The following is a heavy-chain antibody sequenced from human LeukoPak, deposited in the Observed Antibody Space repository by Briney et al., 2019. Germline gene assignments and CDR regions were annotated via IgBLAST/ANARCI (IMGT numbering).Heavy chain of an antibody. Sequence: GGSLRLSCAASGFSISTYWMTWVRQAPGKGLEWVANIKQDGSEEYYVDSVKGRFTISRDNAKNSLYLQMNSLRAEDTAVYYCARERGDTAMVFDYWGQGTLVTVSS. CDR2: IKQDGSEE. D-gene: IGHD5-18*01. V-gene: IGHV3-7*01. CDR1: GFSISTYW. J-gene: IGHJ4*02. CDR3: ARERGDTAMVFDY.